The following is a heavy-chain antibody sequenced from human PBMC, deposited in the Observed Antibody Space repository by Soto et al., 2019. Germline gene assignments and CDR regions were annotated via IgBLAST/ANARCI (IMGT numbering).Heavy chain of an antibody. CDR2: IIPIFGTA. CDR3: ARATLYYDSSGYYHYYFDY. D-gene: IGHD3-22*01. CDR1: GGTFSSYA. V-gene: IGHV1-69*06. Sequence: SVKVSCKASGGTFSSYAISWVRQAPGQGLEWMGGIIPIFGTANYAQKFQGRVTITADKSTSTAYMELSSLRSGDTAVYYCARATLYYDSSGYYHYYFDYWGQGTLVTVSS. J-gene: IGHJ4*02.